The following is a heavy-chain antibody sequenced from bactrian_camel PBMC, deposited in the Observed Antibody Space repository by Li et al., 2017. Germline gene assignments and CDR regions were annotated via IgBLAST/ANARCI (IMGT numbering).Heavy chain of an antibody. CDR3: AADTRRTMGCNVNDYPY. V-gene: IGHV3S53*01. D-gene: IGHD4*01. CDR2: FNKYSGT. J-gene: IGHJ4*01. CDR1: GYFVNSGC. Sequence: QVQLVESGGGSVQAGGSLRLSCAASGYFVNSGCMGWFRQAPGKQRERVATFNKYSGTTYLNSVEGRFAISRDDAKNILYLQMNSLKPEDTAMYYRAADTRRTMGCNVNDYPYWGQGTQVTVS.